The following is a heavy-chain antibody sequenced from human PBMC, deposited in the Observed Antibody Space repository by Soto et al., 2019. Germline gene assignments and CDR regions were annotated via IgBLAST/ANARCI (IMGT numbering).Heavy chain of an antibody. Sequence: EVQLVESGGGLVKPGGSLRLSCAASGFTFSNAWMSWVRQAPGKGLEWVGRIKSKTDGGTTDYAAPVKGRFTISRDDSKNTLYLQMNSLKTEDTAVYYCTTDAGGIHFGDYEEVARNYWGQGTLVTVSS. CDR1: GFTFSNAW. D-gene: IGHD4-17*01. J-gene: IGHJ4*02. V-gene: IGHV3-15*01. CDR3: TTDAGGIHFGDYEEVARNY. CDR2: IKSKTDGGTT.